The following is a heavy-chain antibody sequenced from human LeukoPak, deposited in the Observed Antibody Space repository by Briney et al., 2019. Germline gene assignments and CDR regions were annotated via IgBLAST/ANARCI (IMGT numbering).Heavy chain of an antibody. CDR1: GGTISSYY. CDR2: ISAGGGST. CDR3: AKGDPPTYYDILTGQDY. D-gene: IGHD3-9*01. V-gene: IGHV3-23*01. Sequence: ETLSLTCTVSGGTISSYYWNWIRQPPGKGLVWVAGISAGGGSTYYADSVKGRFTISRDNSKNMLYLQLNSLRAEDTAVYYCAKGDPPTYYDILTGQDYWGQGTLVTVSS. J-gene: IGHJ4*02.